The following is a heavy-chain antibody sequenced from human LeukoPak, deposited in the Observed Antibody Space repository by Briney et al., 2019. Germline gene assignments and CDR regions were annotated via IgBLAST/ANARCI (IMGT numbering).Heavy chain of an antibody. V-gene: IGHV3-30*02. Sequence: GGSLRLSCAASGFTFSSYGMHWVRQAPGKGLEWVAFIRYDGSNKYYADSVKGRFTISRDNAKNSLYLQMHSLRVEDTAVYYCARDGGYCSSTACYDALDVWGQGTMVTVSS. CDR1: GFTFSSYG. J-gene: IGHJ3*01. CDR3: ARDGGYCSSTACYDALDV. D-gene: IGHD2-2*03. CDR2: IRYDGSNK.